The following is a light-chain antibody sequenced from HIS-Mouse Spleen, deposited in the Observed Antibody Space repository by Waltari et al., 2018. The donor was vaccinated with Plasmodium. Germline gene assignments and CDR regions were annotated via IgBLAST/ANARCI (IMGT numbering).Light chain of an antibody. CDR3: NSRDSSGNHQV. J-gene: IGLJ3*02. CDR1: SLRSYY. V-gene: IGLV3-19*01. Sequence: SSELTQDPAVSVALGQTVRITCQGDSLRSYYASWYQQKPGQAPVLVIYGKNNRTSGIPDRLSGSSSGNTTSLTITGAQAEDEADYYCNSRDSSGNHQVFGGGTKLTVL. CDR2: GKN.